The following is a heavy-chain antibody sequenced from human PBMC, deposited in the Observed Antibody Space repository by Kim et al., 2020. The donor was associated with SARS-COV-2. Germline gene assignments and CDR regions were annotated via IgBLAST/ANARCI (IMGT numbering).Heavy chain of an antibody. CDR2: IIPIFGTA. V-gene: IGHV1-69*13. J-gene: IGHJ6*02. CDR1: GGTFSSYA. CDR3: ARVGYGSGSYYNSPLDYDYYYGMDV. Sequence: SVKVSCKASGGTFSSYAISWVRQAPGQGLEWMGGIIPIFGTANYAQKFQGRVTITADESTSTAYMELSSLRSEDTAVYYCARVGYGSGSYYNSPLDYDYYYGMDVWGQGTTVTVSS. D-gene: IGHD3-10*01.